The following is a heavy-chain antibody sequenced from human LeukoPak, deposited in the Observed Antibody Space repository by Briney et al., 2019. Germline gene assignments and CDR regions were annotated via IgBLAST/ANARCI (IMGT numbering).Heavy chain of an antibody. CDR3: ARARSKPNDFWSGYAAFDY. Sequence: GSSVKVSCKASGGTFSSYAISWVRQAPGQWLEWMGRIIPNFGTANYAQKFQGRVTITTDESTSTAYMELSSLRSEDTAVYYCARARSKPNDFWSGYAAFDYWGQGTLVTVSS. V-gene: IGHV1-69*05. CDR2: IIPNFGTA. J-gene: IGHJ4*02. D-gene: IGHD3-3*01. CDR1: GGTFSSYA.